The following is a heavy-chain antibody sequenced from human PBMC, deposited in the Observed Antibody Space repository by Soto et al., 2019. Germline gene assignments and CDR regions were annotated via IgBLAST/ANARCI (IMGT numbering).Heavy chain of an antibody. Sequence: QVQLVQSGPEVKKPGSSVKVSCKASGDTFNSYVITGVRQAPGQVLEWLGGIITAFGTTSYAQNFQDRLTITAGEAATTDHMELSSLTSDDTAMYYLTRSYGYTFGGSLANGGQGTLVTVSS. D-gene: IGHD5-18*01. CDR2: IITAFGTT. J-gene: IGHJ4*02. CDR1: GDTFNSYV. CDR3: TRSYGYTFGGSLAN. V-gene: IGHV1-69*01.